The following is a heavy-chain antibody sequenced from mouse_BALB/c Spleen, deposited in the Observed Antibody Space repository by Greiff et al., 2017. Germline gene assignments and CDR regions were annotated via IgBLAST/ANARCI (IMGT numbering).Heavy chain of an antibody. CDR2: IDPENGNT. J-gene: IGHJ1*01. D-gene: IGHD1-1*01. CDR3: VYGENFDV. V-gene: IGHV14-1*02. Sequence: VQLKQSGAELVRPGALVKLSCKASGFNIKDYYMHWVKQRPEQGLEWIGWIDPENGNTIYDPKFQGKASITADTSSNTAYLQLSSLTSEDTAVYYCVYGENFDVWGAGTTVTVSS. CDR1: GFNIKDYY.